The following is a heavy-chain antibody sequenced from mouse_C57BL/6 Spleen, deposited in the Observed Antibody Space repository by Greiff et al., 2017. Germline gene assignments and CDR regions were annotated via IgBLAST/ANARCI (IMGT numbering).Heavy chain of an antibody. CDR2: IYPRSGST. CDR1: GYTFTSYG. CDR3: ARSLFSTTVVASFDY. V-gene: IGHV1-81*01. Sequence: QVQLKESGAELARPGASVKLSCKASGYTFTSYGISWVKQRTGQGLEWIGEIYPRSGSTYYNEKFKGKATLTADKSSSTAYMELRSLTSEDSAVYFGARSLFSTTVVASFDYWGQGTTLTVSS. D-gene: IGHD1-1*01. J-gene: IGHJ2*01.